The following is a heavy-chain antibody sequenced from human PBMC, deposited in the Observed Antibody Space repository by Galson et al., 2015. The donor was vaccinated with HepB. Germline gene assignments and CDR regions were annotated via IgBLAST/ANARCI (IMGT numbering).Heavy chain of an antibody. CDR1: GYTFTSYG. CDR3: ARRPDIPTTVTTRVRDRVYWFDP. D-gene: IGHD4-17*01. CDR2: ISAYNGNT. V-gene: IGHV1-18*01. J-gene: IGHJ5*02. Sequence: QSGAEVKKPGESLKISCKASGYTFTSYGISWVRQAPGQGLEWMGWISAYNGNTNYAQKLQGRVTMTTDTSTSTAYMELRSLRSDDTAVYYCARRPDIPTTVTTRVRDRVYWFDPWGQGTLVTVSS.